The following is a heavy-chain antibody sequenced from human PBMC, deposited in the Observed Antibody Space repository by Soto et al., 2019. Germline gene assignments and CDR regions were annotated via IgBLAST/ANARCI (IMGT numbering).Heavy chain of an antibody. Sequence: ASVKVSCKASGYTFTSYYMHWVRQAPGQGLEWMGIINPSGGSTSYAQKFQGRVTMTRDTSTSTAYMELRSLRSEDTAVYYCARIVGADRRWFDPWGQGTLVTVSS. CDR2: INPSGGST. CDR1: GYTFTSYY. D-gene: IGHD1-26*01. J-gene: IGHJ5*02. V-gene: IGHV1-46*01. CDR3: ARIVGADRRWFDP.